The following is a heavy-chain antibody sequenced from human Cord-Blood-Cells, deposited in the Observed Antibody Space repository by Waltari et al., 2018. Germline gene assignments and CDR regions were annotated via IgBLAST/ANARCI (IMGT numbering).Heavy chain of an antibody. Sequence: EVQLVESGGGLIQPGGSLRLSCAASGFTVSSNYMSMVVRAQGKGLEWVSVIYSGGSTYYADSVKGQFTISRDNSKNTLYLQMNSLRAEDTAVYYCARDSGYSSSWSFDYWGQGTLVTVSS. CDR3: ARDSGYSSSWSFDY. CDR1: GFTVSSNY. J-gene: IGHJ4*02. V-gene: IGHV3-53*01. D-gene: IGHD6-13*01. CDR2: IYSGGST.